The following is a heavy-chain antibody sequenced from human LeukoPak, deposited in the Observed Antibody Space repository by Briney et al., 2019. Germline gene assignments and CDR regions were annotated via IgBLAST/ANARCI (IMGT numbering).Heavy chain of an antibody. J-gene: IGHJ4*02. Sequence: GASVKVSCKVSGYTFTRSAFSWVRQAPGHGLEWMGRINAYNGKTEYSEKLQGRLTMTTETSSSTLYLELRSLGSDDTAVYFCARDTPQHLKRFDDWGQGTLVTVSS. CDR2: INAYNGKT. D-gene: IGHD1-1*01. CDR3: ARDTPQHLKRFDD. CDR1: GYTFTRSA. V-gene: IGHV1-18*01.